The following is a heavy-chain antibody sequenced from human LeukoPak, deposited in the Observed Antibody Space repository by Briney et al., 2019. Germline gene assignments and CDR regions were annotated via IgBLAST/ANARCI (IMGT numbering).Heavy chain of an antibody. CDR1: GGSFSGYY. CDR3: ARLSDFWSGFDY. J-gene: IGHJ4*02. CDR2: INHSGST. Sequence: SETLSLTCAVSGGSFSGYYWSWIRQPPGKGLEWIGEINHSGSTNYNPSLKSRVTISVNTSKNQFSLKLSSVTAADTAVYYCARLSDFWSGFDYWGQGTLATVSS. V-gene: IGHV4-34*01. D-gene: IGHD3-3*01.